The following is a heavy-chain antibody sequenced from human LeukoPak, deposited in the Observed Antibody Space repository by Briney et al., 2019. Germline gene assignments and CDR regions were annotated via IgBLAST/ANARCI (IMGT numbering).Heavy chain of an antibody. CDR2: IWYDGGTK. CDR3: ARASGCYDY. V-gene: IGHV3-33*08. D-gene: IGHD1-26*01. CDR1: GFTFSAYA. J-gene: IGHJ4*02. Sequence: GGSLRLSCSASGFTFSAYAMHWVRQAPGKGLEWVAVIWYDGGTKYYADSVKGRFTISRDNSKNTLYLQMNSLRPEDTAVYYCARASGCYDYWGQGTLVTVSS.